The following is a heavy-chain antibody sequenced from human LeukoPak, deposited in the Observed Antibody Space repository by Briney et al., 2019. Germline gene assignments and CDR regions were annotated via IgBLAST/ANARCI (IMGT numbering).Heavy chain of an antibody. CDR2: INHSGST. D-gene: IGHD3-22*01. CDR1: GGSFSGYY. CDR3: ARRKPGYYYLFDY. Sequence: SETLSLTCAVYGGSFSGYYWSWIRQPPGKGLEWIGKINHSGSTNYNPSLKSRVTISVDTSKNQFSLKLSSVTAADTAVYYCARRKPGYYYLFDYWGQGTLVTVSS. J-gene: IGHJ4*02. V-gene: IGHV4-34*01.